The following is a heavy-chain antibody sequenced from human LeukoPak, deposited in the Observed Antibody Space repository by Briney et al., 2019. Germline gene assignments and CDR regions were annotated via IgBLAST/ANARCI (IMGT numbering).Heavy chain of an antibody. CDR1: GFTFSTYA. D-gene: IGHD6-19*01. CDR2: ISGNGIAA. J-gene: IGHJ4*02. V-gene: IGHV3-23*01. Sequence: GGSLRLSCAASGFTFSTYAMNWVRQAPGKGLEWVSGISGNGIAAYYADSVKGRFTISRDNSKNRIYLQMNSLRVEDTAVYYCAKLSGWTGWFFDYWGQGTVVTVSS. CDR3: AKLSGWTGWFFDY.